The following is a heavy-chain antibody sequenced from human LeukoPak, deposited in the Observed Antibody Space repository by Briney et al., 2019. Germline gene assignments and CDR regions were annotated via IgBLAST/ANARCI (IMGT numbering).Heavy chain of an antibody. CDR1: GFTFSSYA. V-gene: IGHV3-30-3*01. CDR2: ISYDGSNK. CDR3: ARDPGPFDTYYYGSGSFFDY. Sequence: GGSLRLSCAASGFTFSSYAMHWVRQAPGKGLEWVAVISYDGSNKYYADSVKGRFTISRDNSKNTLYLQMNSLRAEDTAVYYCARDPGPFDTYYYGSGSFFDYWGQGTLVTVSS. J-gene: IGHJ4*02. D-gene: IGHD3-10*01.